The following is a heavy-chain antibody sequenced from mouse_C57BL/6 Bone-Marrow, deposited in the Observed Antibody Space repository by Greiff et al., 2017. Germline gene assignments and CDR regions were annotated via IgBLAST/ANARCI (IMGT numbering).Heavy chain of an antibody. J-gene: IGHJ2*01. Sequence: EVQVVESGGGLVKPGGSLTLSCAASGFTFSDYGMHWVRQAPEKGLEWVAYISSGSSTIYYADTVKGRFTISRDNAKNTLFLQMTSLRSEDTAMYYCARRSSPYYFDYWGQGTTLTVSS. D-gene: IGHD1-1*01. CDR2: ISSGSSTI. CDR1: GFTFSDYG. CDR3: ARRSSPYYFDY. V-gene: IGHV5-17*01.